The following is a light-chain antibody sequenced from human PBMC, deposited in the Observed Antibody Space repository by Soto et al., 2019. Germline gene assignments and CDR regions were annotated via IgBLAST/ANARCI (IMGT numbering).Light chain of an antibody. CDR3: QQANSVPFT. Sequence: DMQMTQSPSSVSASLGDRVTITCRASQAIHTWLAGYQQKPGQATKLLIYGASHLQSGVPSRFSGSGSGTDFTLTTSSLQSEDFATYYCQQANSVPFTFGPGTKVDVK. CDR1: QAIHTW. CDR2: GAS. V-gene: IGKV1-12*01. J-gene: IGKJ3*01.